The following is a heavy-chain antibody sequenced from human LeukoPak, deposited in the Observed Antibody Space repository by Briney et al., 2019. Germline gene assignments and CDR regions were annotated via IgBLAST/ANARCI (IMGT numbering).Heavy chain of an antibody. D-gene: IGHD1-26*01. V-gene: IGHV3-21*01. CDR3: ARDDESGSYYMPLDY. Sequence: GGSLRLSCAASGFTFSSYSMNWVRQAPGKGLEWVSSISSSSSYIYYADSVKGRFTISRDNAKNSLYLQMNSLRAEDTAVYYCARDDESGSYYMPLDYWGRGTLVTVSS. CDR2: ISSSSSYI. CDR1: GFTFSSYS. J-gene: IGHJ4*02.